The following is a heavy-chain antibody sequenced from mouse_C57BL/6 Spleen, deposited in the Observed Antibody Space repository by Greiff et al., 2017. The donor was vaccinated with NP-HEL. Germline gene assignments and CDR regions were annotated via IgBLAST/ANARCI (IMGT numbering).Heavy chain of an antibody. V-gene: IGHV1-55*01. CDR1: GYTFTSYW. CDR2: IYPGSGST. D-gene: IGHD3-2*02. Sequence: QVQLQQPGAELVKPGASVKMSCKASGYTFTSYWITWVKQRPGQGLEWIGDIYPGSGSTNYNEKFKSKATLTVATSSSTAYMQLSSLTSEDSAVYYCAGSGPFAYWGQGTLVTVSA. J-gene: IGHJ3*01. CDR3: AGSGPFAY.